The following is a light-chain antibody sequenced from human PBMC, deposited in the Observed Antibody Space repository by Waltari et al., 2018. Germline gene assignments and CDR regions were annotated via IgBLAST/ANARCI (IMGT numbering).Light chain of an antibody. Sequence: QSALTQPPSASGSPGQSVTISCTGTSSDVGGYNYVSWYQQHPGKAPKLLIYEVTTRPSGVPDRFSGSKSGNTASLTVSGLQAEDEADYFCSSFAGTNQGAFGGGTKLTVL. V-gene: IGLV2-8*01. CDR2: EVT. J-gene: IGLJ2*01. CDR1: SSDVGGYNY. CDR3: SSFAGTNQGA.